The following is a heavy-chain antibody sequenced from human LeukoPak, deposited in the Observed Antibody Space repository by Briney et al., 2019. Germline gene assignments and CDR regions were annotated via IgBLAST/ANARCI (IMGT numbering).Heavy chain of an antibody. CDR2: ISSSSSTI. V-gene: IGHV3-48*02. Sequence: PGGSLRLSCAASGFTFSSYSMNWVRQAPGKGLEWVSYISSSSSTIYYADSVKGRFTISRDNAKNSLYLQMTSLRDEDTAVYYCARERYSGYYFDCWGQGTLVTVSS. CDR1: GFTFSSYS. D-gene: IGHD5-18*01. J-gene: IGHJ4*02. CDR3: ARERYSGYYFDC.